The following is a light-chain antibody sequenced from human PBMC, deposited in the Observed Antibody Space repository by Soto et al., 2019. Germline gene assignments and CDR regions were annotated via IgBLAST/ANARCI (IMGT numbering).Light chain of an antibody. Sequence: DIQMTQYPSSLSASVGDRVTITCRASQSINTYLSWYQQKPGKAPNLLISTTSSLESGVPSRFSGSGSGTDFTLTISSLQPEDFATYYCQQTYSTPWTFGQGTKVDIK. CDR2: TTS. CDR3: QQTYSTPWT. J-gene: IGKJ1*01. V-gene: IGKV1-39*01. CDR1: QSINTY.